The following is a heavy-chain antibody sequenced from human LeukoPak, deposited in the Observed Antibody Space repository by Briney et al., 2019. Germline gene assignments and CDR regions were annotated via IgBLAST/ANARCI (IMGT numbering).Heavy chain of an antibody. CDR2: INHSGST. J-gene: IGHJ6*03. Sequence: SETLSLTCAVYGGSFSGYYWSWIRQPPGKGLEWIGEINHSGSTNYNPSLKSRVTISVDTSKNQFSLKLSSVTAADTAVYYCARVLVYYGSGRSGGYYYYMDVWGKGTTVTVSS. CDR1: GGSFSGYY. CDR3: ARVLVYYGSGRSGGYYYYMDV. V-gene: IGHV4-34*01. D-gene: IGHD3-10*01.